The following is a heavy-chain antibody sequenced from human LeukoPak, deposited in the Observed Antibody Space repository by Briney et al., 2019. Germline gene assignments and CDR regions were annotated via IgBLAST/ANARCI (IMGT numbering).Heavy chain of an antibody. V-gene: IGHV1-2*06. CDR2: INPNSGGT. Sequence: ASVNVSCKASGYTFTGYYMHWVRQAPGQGLEWMGRINPNSGGTNYAQKFQGRVTMTGDTSISTAYMELSRLRSDDTAVYYCAREYCSSTSCYRYSVWFDPWGQGTLVTVSS. CDR3: AREYCSSTSCYRYSVWFDP. J-gene: IGHJ5*02. CDR1: GYTFTGYY. D-gene: IGHD2-2*02.